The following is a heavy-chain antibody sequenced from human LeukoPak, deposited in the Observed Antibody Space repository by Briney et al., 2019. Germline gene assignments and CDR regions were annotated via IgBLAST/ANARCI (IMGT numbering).Heavy chain of an antibody. Sequence: GGSLRLSCSASGFTLISYSMTWVPQAPRKGLEWVSPIRGNGESTYYADSVKGRFTISRDNSKDTLYLQMNSLRVDDTAVYYCAGQWLRLGPIDYWGQGTLVSVSS. D-gene: IGHD5-12*01. CDR1: GFTLISYS. CDR3: AGQWLRLGPIDY. J-gene: IGHJ4*02. CDR2: IRGNGEST. V-gene: IGHV3-23*01.